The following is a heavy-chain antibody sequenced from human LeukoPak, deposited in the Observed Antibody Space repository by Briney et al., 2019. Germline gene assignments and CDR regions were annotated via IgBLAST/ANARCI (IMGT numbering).Heavy chain of an antibody. Sequence: GGSLRLSCAASGFTFSIYAMSWVRQAPGKGLEWVSGISDSGGSTYYADSVKGRFTISRDNSKNTLYLQMNSLRAEDTAVYYCARGFTYYYDSSGYYLDYWGQGTLVTVSS. J-gene: IGHJ4*02. V-gene: IGHV3-23*01. D-gene: IGHD3-22*01. CDR2: ISDSGGST. CDR1: GFTFSIYA. CDR3: ARGFTYYYDSSGYYLDY.